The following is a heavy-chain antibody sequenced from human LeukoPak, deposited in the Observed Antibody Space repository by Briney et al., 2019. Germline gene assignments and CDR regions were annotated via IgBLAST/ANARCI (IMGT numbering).Heavy chain of an antibody. CDR2: ISNDGGGT. CDR1: GFIFNNFG. CDR3: AKGGSGYFLDL. Sequence: GGSLRLSCAASGFIFNNFGLIWVRQAPGKGLEWVSAISNDGGGTTYADFVKGRFTISRDNSKNTLFLQMNSLRAEDTALYYYAKGGSGYFLDLWGQGTLVTVSS. V-gene: IGHV3-23*01. D-gene: IGHD3-22*01. J-gene: IGHJ5*02.